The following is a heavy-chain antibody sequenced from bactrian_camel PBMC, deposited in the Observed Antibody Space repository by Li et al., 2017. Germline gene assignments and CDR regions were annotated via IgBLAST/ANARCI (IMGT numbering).Heavy chain of an antibody. V-gene: IGHV3S54*01. D-gene: IGHD2*01. J-gene: IGHJ6*01. CDR3: AARRWQCTVVPSDFDY. CDR2: IYTPTGDI. Sequence: HVQLVESGGGSVQAGGSLTLSCSLAAWNDGIYSMAWFRRAPEKQREAVASIYTPTGDIHYADSVKGRFTISQDEAKNTVFLQMNQLQPNDTAMYYCAARRWQCTVVPSDFDYWGQGTQVTVS. CDR1: AWNDGIYS.